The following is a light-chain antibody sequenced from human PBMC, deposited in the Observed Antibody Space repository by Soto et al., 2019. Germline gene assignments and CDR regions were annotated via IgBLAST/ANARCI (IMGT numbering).Light chain of an antibody. Sequence: EVLLTQSPGTLSLSPGERATLSCRASQRSSSSSLAWYQHKPGQAPRLLIYDASRRATGSPDRFSGSGSGTDFTLTISRLEPEDFAVYFCQYYGDSPGTFGQGTKVDIK. V-gene: IGKV3-20*01. CDR3: QYYGDSPGT. CDR2: DAS. J-gene: IGKJ1*01. CDR1: QRSSSSS.